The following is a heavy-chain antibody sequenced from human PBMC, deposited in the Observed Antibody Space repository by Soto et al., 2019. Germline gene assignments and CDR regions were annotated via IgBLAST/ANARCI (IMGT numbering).Heavy chain of an antibody. Sequence: QVQLVQSGAEVKKPGASVKVSCKASGYTFTSYGISWVRQAPGQGLEWMGWISAYNGNTNYAQKLQGRVTMTTDTSTSTAYMELRSLRSDVTAVYYCARVPSSSGWADVNWFDPWGQGTLVTVSS. V-gene: IGHV1-18*01. D-gene: IGHD6-19*01. CDR2: ISAYNGNT. J-gene: IGHJ5*02. CDR3: ARVPSSSGWADVNWFDP. CDR1: GYTFTSYG.